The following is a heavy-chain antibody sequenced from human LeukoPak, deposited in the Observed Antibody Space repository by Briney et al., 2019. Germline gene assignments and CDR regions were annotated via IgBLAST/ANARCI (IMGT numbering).Heavy chain of an antibody. Sequence: GGSLRLSCAASGFTFSSYSMNWVRQAPGKGLEWVSSISSSSYIYYADSVKGRFTISRDKAKNSLYLQMNSLRAEDTAVYYCARGGIGTYYYDSSGSDYWGQGTLVTVSS. V-gene: IGHV3-21*01. J-gene: IGHJ4*02. CDR1: GFTFSSYS. CDR3: ARGGIGTYYYDSSGSDY. CDR2: ISSSSYI. D-gene: IGHD3-22*01.